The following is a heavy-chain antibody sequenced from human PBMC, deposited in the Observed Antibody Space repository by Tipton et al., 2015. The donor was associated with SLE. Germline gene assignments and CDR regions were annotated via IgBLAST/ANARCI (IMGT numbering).Heavy chain of an antibody. V-gene: IGHV4-61*01. CDR2: IYYSGST. J-gene: IGHJ6*03. CDR3: ARDRTSNYYYYYMDV. D-gene: IGHD1-14*01. CDR1: GGSISSSSYY. Sequence: TLSLTCTVSGGSISSSSYYWSWIRQPPGKGLEWIGYIYYSGSTNYNPSLKSRVTVLLDTSQNQFSLKLNSVTAADTAVYFCARDRTSNYYYYYMDVWGKGTTVAVSS.